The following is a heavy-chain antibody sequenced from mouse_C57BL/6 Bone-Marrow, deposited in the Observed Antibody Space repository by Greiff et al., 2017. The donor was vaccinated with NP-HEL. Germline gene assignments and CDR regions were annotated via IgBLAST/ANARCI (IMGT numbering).Heavy chain of an antibody. CDR2: IDPENGDT. J-gene: IGHJ3*01. CDR1: GFNIKDDY. CDR3: TVCAWFAY. Sequence: DVKLLESGAELVRPGASVKLSCTASGFNIKDDYMHWVKQRPEQGLEWIGWIDPENGDTEYASKFQGKATITADTSSNTAYLQLSSLTSEDTAVYYCTVCAWFAYWGQGTLVTVSA. D-gene: IGHD2-10*02. V-gene: IGHV14-4*01.